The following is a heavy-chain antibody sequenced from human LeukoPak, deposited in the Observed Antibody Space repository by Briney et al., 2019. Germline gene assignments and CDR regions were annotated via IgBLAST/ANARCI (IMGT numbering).Heavy chain of an antibody. CDR1: GASISSHY. V-gene: IGHV4-4*07. Sequence: PSETLSLTCTVSGASISSHYWNWIRQPAGKGLEWIGRIYTSGSTKYNPSLKSRVTISVDKSKNQFSLSLSSVTAADTAVYYCARDGSGWTDDDAFDIWGLGTMVTVSS. D-gene: IGHD6-19*01. J-gene: IGHJ3*02. CDR3: ARDGSGWTDDDAFDI. CDR2: IYTSGST.